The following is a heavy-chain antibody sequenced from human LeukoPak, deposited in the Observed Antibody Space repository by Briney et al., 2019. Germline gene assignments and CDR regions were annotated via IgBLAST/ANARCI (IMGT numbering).Heavy chain of an antibody. CDR2: ISGSGGST. J-gene: IGHJ4*02. Sequence: GGSLRLSCAASGFTFSSYAMRWVRQAPGKGLEWVSAISGSGGSTYYADSVKGRFTISRDNSKNTLYLQMNSLRAEDTAVYYCAKEGGCSSTSCHSPNDYWGQGTLVTVSS. D-gene: IGHD2-2*01. V-gene: IGHV3-23*01. CDR1: GFTFSSYA. CDR3: AKEGGCSSTSCHSPNDY.